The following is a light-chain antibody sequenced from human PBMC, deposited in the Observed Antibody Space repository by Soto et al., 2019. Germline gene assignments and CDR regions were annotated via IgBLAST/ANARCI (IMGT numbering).Light chain of an antibody. V-gene: IGKV1-5*03. J-gene: IGKJ1*01. CDR3: QQFYSYST. CDR2: KAS. Sequence: IQMTQSPSTLSASIGDRVTITCRASQSVTTWLAWYQQKPGKAPKLLIYKASSLESGVPLRFSASGSGTEFSHTISSLQPDDFATYYCQQFYSYSTFGQGTKVDIK. CDR1: QSVTTW.